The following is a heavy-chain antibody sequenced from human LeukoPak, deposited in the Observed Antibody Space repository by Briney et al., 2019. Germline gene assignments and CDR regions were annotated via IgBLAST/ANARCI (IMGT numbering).Heavy chain of an antibody. CDR3: ARGHKVAKFDY. V-gene: IGHV1-2*02. J-gene: IGHJ4*02. CDR2: INPHSGGT. CDR1: VYTFTGYY. D-gene: IGHD5-12*01. Sequence: ASVKVSCKDSVYTFTGYYMHWVRQAPGQGLEWMGWINPHSGGTINGKNFQGRVNTTRETYIRTANMKLSRPTSDDTAVYYCARGHKVAKFDYWGQGTLVTVSS.